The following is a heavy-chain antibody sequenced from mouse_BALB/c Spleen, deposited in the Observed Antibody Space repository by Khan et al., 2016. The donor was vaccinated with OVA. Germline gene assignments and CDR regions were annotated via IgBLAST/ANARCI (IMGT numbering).Heavy chain of an antibody. D-gene: IGHD1-3*01. J-gene: IGHJ3*01. Sequence: QVQLKESGAELVRPGVSVKISCKGSGYTFTDFTLHWVKQSHAMSLEWIGVISTYYGDATYNQRFKDKATMTVDKSSSTAYMELARLTSEDSAVYDISKWGRGNRFTYWGQGTLVTVSA. V-gene: IGHV1S137*01. CDR1: GYTFTDFT. CDR3: SKWGRGNRFTY. CDR2: ISTYYGDA.